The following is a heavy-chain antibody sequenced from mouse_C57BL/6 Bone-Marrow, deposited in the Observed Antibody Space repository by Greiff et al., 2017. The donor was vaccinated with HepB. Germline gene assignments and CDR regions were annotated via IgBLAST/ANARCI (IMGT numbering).Heavy chain of an antibody. D-gene: IGHD2-5*01. V-gene: IGHV5-6*01. Sequence: EVKLMDSGGDLVKPGGSLKLSCAASGFTFSSYGMSWVRQTPDKRLEWVATISSGGSYTYYPDSVKGRFTISRDNAKNTLYLQMSSLKSEDTAMYYCARPYYSNYWFAYWGQGTLVTVSA. J-gene: IGHJ3*01. CDR3: ARPYYSNYWFAY. CDR1: GFTFSSYG. CDR2: ISSGGSYT.